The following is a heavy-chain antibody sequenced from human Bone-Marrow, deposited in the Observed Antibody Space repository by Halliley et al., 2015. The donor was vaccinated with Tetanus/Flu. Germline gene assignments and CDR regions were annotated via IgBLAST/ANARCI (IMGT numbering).Heavy chain of an antibody. J-gene: IGHJ6*02. Sequence: LEWGGYMYYTGSTLFSPSLKSRVTISRDTSRNQISLKLPSVTAAVSAVYYCARCSLDYGMDVWGQGTTVTVSS. CDR3: ARCSLDYGMDV. CDR2: MYYTGST. V-gene: IGHV4-59*12.